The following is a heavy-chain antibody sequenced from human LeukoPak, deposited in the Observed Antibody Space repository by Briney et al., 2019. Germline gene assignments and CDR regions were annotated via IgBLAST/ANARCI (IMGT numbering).Heavy chain of an antibody. J-gene: IGHJ4*02. V-gene: IGHV5-51*01. CDR2: TYPGDSDT. Sequence: GESLKISCKGSGYSFTSYWIGWVRQMPGKGLEWMGITYPGDSDTRYSPSFQGQVTISADKSISTAYLQWSSLKASDTAMYYCARPGLEAAAVLDYFDYWGQGALVTVSS. CDR3: ARPGLEAAAVLDYFDY. CDR1: GYSFTSYW. D-gene: IGHD6-13*01.